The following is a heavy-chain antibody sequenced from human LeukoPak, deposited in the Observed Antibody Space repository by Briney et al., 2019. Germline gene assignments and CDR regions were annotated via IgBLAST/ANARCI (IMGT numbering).Heavy chain of an antibody. CDR2: ISWNSGSI. J-gene: IGHJ4*02. CDR3: AKAPDSSGYYYFDY. V-gene: IGHV3-9*01. Sequence: GGSLRLSCAASGFTFDDYAMHWVRQAPGKGLEWVSGISWNSGSIGYADSVKGRFTISRDNAKNSLYLQMNSLRAEDTALYYCAKAPDSSGYYYFDYWGQGTLVTVSS. D-gene: IGHD3-22*01. CDR1: GFTFDDYA.